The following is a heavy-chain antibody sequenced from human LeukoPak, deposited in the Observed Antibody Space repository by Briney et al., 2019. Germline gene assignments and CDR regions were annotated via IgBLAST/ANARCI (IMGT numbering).Heavy chain of an antibody. CDR1: GGTFSSYA. CDR2: IIPIFGTA. Sequence: SVKVSRKASGGTFSSYAISWVRQAPGQGLEWMGGIIPIFGTANYAQKLQGRVTMTTDTSTSTAYMELRSLRSDDTAVYYCARDHGLRLGELSLGFDYWGQGTLVTVSS. V-gene: IGHV1-69*05. CDR3: ARDHGLRLGELSLGFDY. D-gene: IGHD3-16*02. J-gene: IGHJ4*02.